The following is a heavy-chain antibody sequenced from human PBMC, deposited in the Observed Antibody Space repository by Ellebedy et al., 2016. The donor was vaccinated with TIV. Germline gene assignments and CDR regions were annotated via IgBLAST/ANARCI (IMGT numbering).Heavy chain of an antibody. CDR1: GDSVSANTVA. D-gene: IGHD1-14*01. J-gene: IGHJ4*02. CDR3: ARGANRAIDF. CDR2: TYYRSKWYN. V-gene: IGHV6-1*01. Sequence: SQTLSLTCAISGDSVSANTVAWNWIRQSPSRGLEWLGSTYYRSKWYNDYAVSVKSRITINPDTSKNQFSLQLNSVTPEDTAVYYCARGANRAIDFWGQGTLVTVSS.